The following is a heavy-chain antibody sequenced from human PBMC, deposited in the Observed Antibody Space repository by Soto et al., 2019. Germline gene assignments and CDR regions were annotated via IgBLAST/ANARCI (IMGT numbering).Heavy chain of an antibody. Sequence: QVQLVQSGAEVQKPGSSVKVSCKASGGTFSSYAISWVRQAPGQGLEWMGGIIPIFGTANYAQKFQGRVTITADESTSTGYRDPSSLRSEDTAVDYYATSPLAARAKLYDGMDVWGQGTTVTVS. V-gene: IGHV1-69*12. CDR1: GGTFSSYA. J-gene: IGHJ6*02. D-gene: IGHD6-6*01. CDR2: IIPIFGTA. CDR3: ATSPLAARAKLYDGMDV.